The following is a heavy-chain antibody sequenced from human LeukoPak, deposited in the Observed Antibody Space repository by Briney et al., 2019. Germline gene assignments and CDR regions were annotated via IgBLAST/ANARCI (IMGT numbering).Heavy chain of an antibody. V-gene: IGHV3-30*02. CDR2: IRYDGNNK. Sequence: PGGSLRLSCRASAFTFSSYGMHWVHQAPGKGLEWVAFIRYDGNNKYYADSVKGRFTISRDNSKNTLYLQMNSLRAEDTAVYYCAELGITMIGGVWGKGTTVTISS. J-gene: IGHJ6*04. CDR3: AELGITMIGGV. D-gene: IGHD3-10*02. CDR1: AFTFSSYG.